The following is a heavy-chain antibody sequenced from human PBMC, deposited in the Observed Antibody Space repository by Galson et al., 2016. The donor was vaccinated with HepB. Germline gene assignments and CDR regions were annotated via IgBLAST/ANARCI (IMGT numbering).Heavy chain of an antibody. Sequence: SLRLSCAASGFTFSGHAMHWVRQAPGKGLEWVGRIKSKTDGGTTDYAAPVKGRFTISRDNSKSTLSLQMSSLRVDDTAIYYCAKATLTTCNGARCYYFDHWGQGALVTVSS. CDR3: AKATLTTCNGARCYYFDH. CDR2: IKSKTDGGTT. CDR1: GFTFSGHA. J-gene: IGHJ4*02. D-gene: IGHD2-2*01. V-gene: IGHV3-15*01.